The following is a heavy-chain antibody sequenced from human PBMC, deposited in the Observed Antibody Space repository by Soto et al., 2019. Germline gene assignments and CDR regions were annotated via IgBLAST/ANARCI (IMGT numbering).Heavy chain of an antibody. V-gene: IGHV3-23*01. J-gene: IGHJ6*03. Sequence: EVKLLESGGGLVQPGGSLRLSCAASGLNFNIYAMTWVRQAPGKGLEWVSTISPGGDSTYFADSVKGRVTISRDNSKNTLSLQMNSLRAEDTATYFCAKALGNPYYYYYMDVWGTGTPVTVSS. CDR1: GLNFNIYA. CDR2: ISPGGDST. CDR3: AKALGNPYYYYYMDV. D-gene: IGHD1-1*01.